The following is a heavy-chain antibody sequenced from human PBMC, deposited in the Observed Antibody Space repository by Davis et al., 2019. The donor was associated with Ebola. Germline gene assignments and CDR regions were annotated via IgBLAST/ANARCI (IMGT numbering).Heavy chain of an antibody. V-gene: IGHV1-18*01. J-gene: IGHJ3*02. Sequence: ASVKVSCKASGYTFTSYGISWVRQAPGQGLEWMGWISAYNGNTNYAQKLQGRVTMTTDTSTSTAYMELRSLRSDDTAVYYCARTSIVGTTTTASDIWGQGTMVTVSS. CDR2: ISAYNGNT. D-gene: IGHD1-26*01. CDR3: ARTSIVGTTTTASDI. CDR1: GYTFTSYG.